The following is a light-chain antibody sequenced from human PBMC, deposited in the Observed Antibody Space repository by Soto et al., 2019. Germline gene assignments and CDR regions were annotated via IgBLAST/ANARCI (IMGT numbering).Light chain of an antibody. J-gene: IGKJ1*01. CDR3: QQYDTHSWT. Sequence: DIQMTQSPSTLSASVGDRVTITCRASQSLRNWLAWYQQKPGKAPKLLIYKASSLESGVPSRFSGSGSGAEFTLTINGLQPDDFATYYCQQYDTHSWTFGQGTKGEIK. V-gene: IGKV1-5*03. CDR2: KAS. CDR1: QSLRNW.